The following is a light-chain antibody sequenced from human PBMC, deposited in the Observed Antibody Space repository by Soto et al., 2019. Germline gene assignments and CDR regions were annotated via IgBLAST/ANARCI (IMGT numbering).Light chain of an antibody. CDR3: QQYDSTPPT. CDR2: RAY. V-gene: IGKV3-20*01. CDR1: QSCNCNY. J-gene: IGKJ1*01. Sequence: EIVLTQSPGTLYLSPGDRATLSCRASQSCNCNYLAWYHRNPGQAPRLLIYRAYHRATDTPYRFSASGSGTDFTLTITRLEAEDFAVYYWQQYDSTPPTFGHGTKVEVK.